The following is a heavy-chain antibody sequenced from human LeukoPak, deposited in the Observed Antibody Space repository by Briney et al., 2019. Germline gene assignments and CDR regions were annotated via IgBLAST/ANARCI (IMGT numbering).Heavy chain of an antibody. D-gene: IGHD5-18*01. Sequence: HGAALKISWKCSGTSFTSYWIGGVRQMPGKGLEWMGIIYPGDSDTRYSPSSQGQVTISADKSISTAYLQWSSLKASDTAMYYCARVDTAMVFDYWGQGTLVTVSS. CDR3: ARVDTAMVFDY. J-gene: IGHJ4*02. V-gene: IGHV5-51*01. CDR1: GTSFTSYW. CDR2: IYPGDSDT.